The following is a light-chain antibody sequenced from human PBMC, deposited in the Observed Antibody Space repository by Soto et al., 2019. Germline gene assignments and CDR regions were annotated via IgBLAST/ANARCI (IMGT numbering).Light chain of an antibody. V-gene: IGKV3-15*01. CDR1: QSVSSD. Sequence: VVTQSPATLSVFPGETATLSCRASQSVSSDLAWYQQRPGPAPRLLIYGASTRATGIPARFSSSGTETEYRLTIISLQSEDLATYYCQQYNTWHPKMAFGRGTKVEIK. J-gene: IGKJ1*01. CDR3: QQYNTWHPKMA. CDR2: GAS.